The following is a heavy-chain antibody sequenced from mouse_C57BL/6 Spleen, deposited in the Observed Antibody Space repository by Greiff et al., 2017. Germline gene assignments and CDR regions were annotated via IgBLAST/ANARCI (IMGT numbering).Heavy chain of an antibody. V-gene: IGHV14-4*01. CDR3: ATDDCDDGGYYYAMDY. Sequence: EVQLQESGAELVRPGASVKLSCTASGFNIKDDYMHWVKQRPEQGLEWIGWIDPENGDTEYASKFQGKATITADTSSNTAYLQLSSLTSEDTAVYYCATDDCDDGGYYYAMDYWGQGTSVTVSS. J-gene: IGHJ4*01. D-gene: IGHD2-4*01. CDR1: GFNIKDDY. CDR2: IDPENGDT.